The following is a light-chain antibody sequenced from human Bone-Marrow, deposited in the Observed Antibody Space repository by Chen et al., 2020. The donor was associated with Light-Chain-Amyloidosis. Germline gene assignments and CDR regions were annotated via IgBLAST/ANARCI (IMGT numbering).Light chain of an antibody. V-gene: IGLV2-14*01. CDR3: SSYRSGSYVL. CDR2: EVN. CDR1: SSDVGGYNF. J-gene: IGLJ2*01. Sequence: QSALTQPASVSGSPGQSITISCAGTSSDVGGYNFVSWYQQNAGKVPRLIIYEVNRRPSGVSSRFSASKSGNTASLTISGLQTEDEGDYYCSSYRSGSYVLFGGGTKLTVL.